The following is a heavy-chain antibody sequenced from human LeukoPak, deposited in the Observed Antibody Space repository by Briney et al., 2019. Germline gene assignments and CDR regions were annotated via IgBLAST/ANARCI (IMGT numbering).Heavy chain of an antibody. CDR3: ARVESWEHSGSSQDVFDI. CDR2: ISSSSSYI. Sequence: PGGSLRLSCAASGFTFSSYSMNWVRQAPGKGLEWVSSISSSSSYIYYADSVKGRFTISRDNAKNSLYLQMNSLRAEDTAVYYCARVESWEHSGSSQDVFDIWGQGTMVTVSS. V-gene: IGHV3-21*01. D-gene: IGHD1-26*01. J-gene: IGHJ3*02. CDR1: GFTFSSYS.